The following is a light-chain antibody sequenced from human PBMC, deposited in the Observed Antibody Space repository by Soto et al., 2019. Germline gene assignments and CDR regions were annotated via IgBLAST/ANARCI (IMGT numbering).Light chain of an antibody. CDR2: VAS. CDR3: LQDYNYPWT. Sequence: IKMTQSPSSLSASVVDRVNLTCRASRYIRTALSWYQHRPGQAPKFLICVASSLQSGVPSRFSGSGYGTDFTLTISSLQPEDFATYYCLQDYNYPWTFGQGTKVDIK. CDR1: RYIRTA. V-gene: IGKV1-6*01. J-gene: IGKJ1*01.